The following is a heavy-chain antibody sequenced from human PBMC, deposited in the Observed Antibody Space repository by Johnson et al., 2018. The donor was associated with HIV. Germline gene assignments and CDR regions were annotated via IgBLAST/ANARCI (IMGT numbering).Heavy chain of an antibody. V-gene: IGHV3-74*02. D-gene: IGHD1-26*01. Sequence: VQLVESGGGLVQPGGSLRLSCAASGFDFSSSWMHWVRQAPGKGLVWVSRIRNDGSATTYADSVKGRFTISSDNSRNALYLQMNSLRAEDTALYYCARRGWELWTTQNAFDIWGQGTMVTVSS. CDR3: ARRGWELWTTQNAFDI. CDR1: GFDFSSSW. CDR2: IRNDGSAT. J-gene: IGHJ3*02.